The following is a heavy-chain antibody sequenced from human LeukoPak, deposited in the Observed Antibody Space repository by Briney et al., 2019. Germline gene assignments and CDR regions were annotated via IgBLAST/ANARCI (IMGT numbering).Heavy chain of an antibody. J-gene: IGHJ5*02. D-gene: IGHD3-10*01. Sequence: SETLSLICAVYGGSFSGYYWSWIRQPPGKGLEWIGEINHSGSTNYNPSLKSRVTISVDTSKNQFSLKLSSVTAADTAVYYCARDRYYYGSGSYGLNWFDPWGQGTLVTVSS. CDR2: INHSGST. CDR3: ARDRYYYGSGSYGLNWFDP. V-gene: IGHV4-34*01. CDR1: GGSFSGYY.